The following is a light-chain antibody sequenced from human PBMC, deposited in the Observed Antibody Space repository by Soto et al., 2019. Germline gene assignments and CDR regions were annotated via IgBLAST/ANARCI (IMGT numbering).Light chain of an antibody. CDR3: QQSYRNPRT. CDR1: QTISNF. Sequence: DIQMTQSPSFLYASAGDRVTIFCRASQTISNFLHWYQQKPGKAPKLLIYSASNLESGVPSRFGGSGSGTDFTLTISSLEPEDFATYYCQQSYRNPRTFGLGTRVEIK. J-gene: IGKJ1*01. CDR2: SAS. V-gene: IGKV1-39*01.